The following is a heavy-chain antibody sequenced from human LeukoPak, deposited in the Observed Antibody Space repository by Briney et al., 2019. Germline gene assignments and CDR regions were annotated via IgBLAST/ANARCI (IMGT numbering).Heavy chain of an antibody. CDR1: GGSISSSSYY. V-gene: IGHV4-39*01. Sequence: PSETLSLTCTVSGGSISSSSYYWGWIRQPPGKGLEWIGSIYYSGSTYYNPSLKSRVTISVDTSKNQFSLKLSSVTAADTAVYYCATTMYSSSWYEAFDIWGQGTMVTVSS. J-gene: IGHJ3*02. D-gene: IGHD6-13*01. CDR2: IYYSGST. CDR3: ATTMYSSSWYEAFDI.